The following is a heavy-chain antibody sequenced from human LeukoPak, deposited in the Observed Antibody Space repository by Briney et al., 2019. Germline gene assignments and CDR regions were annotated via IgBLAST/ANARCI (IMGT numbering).Heavy chain of an antibody. D-gene: IGHD5-12*01. V-gene: IGHV1-8*01. CDR2: MNPNSGDT. Sequence: ASVKVSCKSSVYTFTSYDINWVRQATGQGLEWMGWMNPNSGDTGDAQKFQGRVTMTRDTSISTAYMELSSLRSEDTAVYYCARGLREYSDDDFPIPGYWGQGTLVTVSS. CDR3: ARGLREYSDDDFPIPGY. J-gene: IGHJ4*02. CDR1: VYTFTSYD.